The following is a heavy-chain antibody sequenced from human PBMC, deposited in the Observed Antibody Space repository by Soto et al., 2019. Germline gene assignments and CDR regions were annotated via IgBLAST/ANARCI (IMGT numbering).Heavy chain of an antibody. V-gene: IGHV3-21*01. Sequence: GVSRRRSCSASGFTFSSYRMNWVRQAPGEGLEWVSSISRSSSYIYYADSVKGRFTISRDNAKNSLYLQMNSLRAEDTAVSYCARDIITYYDFWSGYFVGYYYGMDVWGQGTTVTVSS. D-gene: IGHD3-3*01. CDR1: GFTFSSYR. J-gene: IGHJ6*02. CDR3: ARDIITYYDFWSGYFVGYYYGMDV. CDR2: ISRSSSYI.